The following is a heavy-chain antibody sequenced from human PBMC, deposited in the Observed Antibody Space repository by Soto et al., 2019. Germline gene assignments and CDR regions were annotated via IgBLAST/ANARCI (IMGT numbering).Heavy chain of an antibody. CDR1: GFSLSTSGVG. D-gene: IGHD3-9*01. Sequence: QITLKESGPTLVKPTQTLTLTCTFSGFSLSTSGVGVGWIRQPPGKALEWLALIYWDDDKRYSPSLKSRLTITKDTSKNQVVLTMTNMDPVDTATYYCARAVSVLRYFDWLLPHKTFDYWGQGTLVTVSS. J-gene: IGHJ4*02. CDR3: ARAVSVLRYFDWLLPHKTFDY. V-gene: IGHV2-5*02. CDR2: IYWDDDK.